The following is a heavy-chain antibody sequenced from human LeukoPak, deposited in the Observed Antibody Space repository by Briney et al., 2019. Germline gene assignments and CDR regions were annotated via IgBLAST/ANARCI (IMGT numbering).Heavy chain of an antibody. D-gene: IGHD2-2*02. CDR3: ARDSHCSSTSCYKTDYYYYGMDV. CDR2: IIPIFGTS. Sequence: SVKVSCKASGGTFSSYAISWVRPAPGQGLEWMGGIIPIFGTSNYAQKFQGRVTITADESTSTAYMELSSLRSEDTAVYYCARDSHCSSTSCYKTDYYYYGMDVWGQGTTVTVSS. J-gene: IGHJ6*02. V-gene: IGHV1-69*01. CDR1: GGTFSSYA.